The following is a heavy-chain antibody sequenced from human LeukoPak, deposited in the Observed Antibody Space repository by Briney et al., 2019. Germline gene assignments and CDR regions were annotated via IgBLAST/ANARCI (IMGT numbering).Heavy chain of an antibody. J-gene: IGHJ6*02. D-gene: IGHD2-2*01. CDR1: GGTFSSYA. Sequence: ASVEVSCKASGGTFSSYAISWVRQAPGQGLEWMGRIIPIFGIANYAQKFQGRVTITADKSTSTAYMELSSLRSEDTAAYYCARRSTSYNYGMDVWGQGTTVTVSS. CDR2: IIPIFGIA. V-gene: IGHV1-69*04. CDR3: ARRSTSYNYGMDV.